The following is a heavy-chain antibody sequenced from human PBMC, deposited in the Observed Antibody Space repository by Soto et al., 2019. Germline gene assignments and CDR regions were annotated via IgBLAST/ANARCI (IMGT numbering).Heavy chain of an antibody. J-gene: IGHJ4*02. CDR3: VRESRTDEDGYDARGYYFDY. V-gene: IGHV3-11*06. D-gene: IGHD5-12*01. Sequence: QVQLVESRGGLVKPGGSLRLACAASGFTFSDYYMSWVRQAPGKGLEWVSFISLGDSYKKTADSVKGRFTISRDNAQNALYLQMNSLRAEDTGLYYCVRESRTDEDGYDARGYYFDYWGQGTLVTVSS. CDR1: GFTFSDYY. CDR2: ISLGDSYK.